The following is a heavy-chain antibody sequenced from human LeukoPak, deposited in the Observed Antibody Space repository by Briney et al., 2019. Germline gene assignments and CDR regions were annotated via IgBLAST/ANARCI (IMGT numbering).Heavy chain of an antibody. D-gene: IGHD3-3*01. J-gene: IGHJ4*02. CDR3: AKEYDFWSGYSKADY. V-gene: IGHV3-23*01. CDR2: ISGSGGST. Sequence: WIRQAPGKGLEWVSAISGSGGSTYYADSVKGRFTISRDNSKNTLYLQMNSLRAEDTAVYYCAKEYDFWSGYSKADYWGQGTLVTVSS.